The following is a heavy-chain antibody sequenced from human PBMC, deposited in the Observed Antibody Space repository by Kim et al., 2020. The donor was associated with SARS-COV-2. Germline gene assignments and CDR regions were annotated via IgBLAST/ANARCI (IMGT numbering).Heavy chain of an antibody. CDR1: GGSISSYY. Sequence: SETLSLTCTVSGGSISSYYWSWIRQPAGKGLEWIGRIYTSGSTNYNPSLKSRVTMSVDTSKNQFSLKLSSVTAADTAVYYCASSGRPDRAGWLRLNYYYYGMDVWGQGTTVTVSS. D-gene: IGHD5-12*01. CDR3: ASSGRPDRAGWLRLNYYYYGMDV. CDR2: IYTSGST. V-gene: IGHV4-4*07. J-gene: IGHJ6*02.